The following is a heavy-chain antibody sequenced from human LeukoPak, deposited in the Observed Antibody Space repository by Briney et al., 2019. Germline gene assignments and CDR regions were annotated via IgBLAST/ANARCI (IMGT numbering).Heavy chain of an antibody. V-gene: IGHV4-59*01. D-gene: IGHD1-14*01. CDR1: GGSISSYY. J-gene: IGHJ2*01. CDR3: ARGNHLHWYFDL. Sequence: SETLSLTCTVSGGSISSYYWSWIRQPPGKGLEWIGHIYYSGSTNYNPSLMSRVTISVDTSKNQFSLKLSSVTAADTAVYYCARGNHLHWYFDLWGRGTLVTVSS. CDR2: IYYSGST.